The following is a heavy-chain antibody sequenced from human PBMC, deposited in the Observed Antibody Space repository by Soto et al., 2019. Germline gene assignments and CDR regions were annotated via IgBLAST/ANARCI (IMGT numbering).Heavy chain of an antibody. CDR3: ARVFRCGGDCDLLDY. J-gene: IGHJ4*02. CDR2: MNLNSGNT. Sequence: QVQLVQSGAEVKKPGASVKVSCKASGYTFTSYDINWVRQATGQGLEWMGWMNLNSGNTGYAQKFEGRVTMTRNTSISTASMELSSLRYEDTAVYYCARVFRCGGDCDLLDYWGQGTLFTVSS. CDR1: GYTFTSYD. D-gene: IGHD2-21*02. V-gene: IGHV1-8*01.